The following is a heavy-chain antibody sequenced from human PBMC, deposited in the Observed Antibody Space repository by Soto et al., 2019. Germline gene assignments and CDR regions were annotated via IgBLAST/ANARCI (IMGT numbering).Heavy chain of an antibody. D-gene: IGHD3-22*01. CDR1: GFTFGSYG. J-gene: IGHJ4*02. V-gene: IGHV3-30*03. CDR2: ISHDGSNK. Sequence: QVQLVESGGGVVQPGRSLRLSCAASGFTFGSYGMQWVRQAPGKGLEWVAVISHDGSNKYYADSVKGRFTISRDNSKNTLFLQMNSPRTEDTAVYYCARVYYYDTSGYFSIDYWGQGTLVTVSS. CDR3: ARVYYYDTSGYFSIDY.